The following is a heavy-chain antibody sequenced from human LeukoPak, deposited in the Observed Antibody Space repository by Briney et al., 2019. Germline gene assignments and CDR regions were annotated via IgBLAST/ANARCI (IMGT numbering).Heavy chain of an antibody. CDR2: MNPNSGNT. CDR3: AAYYYDSSGYYDASDI. V-gene: IGHV1-8*01. CDR1: GYTFTSYD. J-gene: IGHJ3*02. Sequence: ASVKVSCKASGYTFTSYDINWVRQAAGQRLEWMGWMNPNSGNTGYAQKFQGRVTMTRNTSISTAYMELSSLRSEDTAVYYCAAYYYDSSGYYDASDIWGQGTMVTVSS. D-gene: IGHD3-22*01.